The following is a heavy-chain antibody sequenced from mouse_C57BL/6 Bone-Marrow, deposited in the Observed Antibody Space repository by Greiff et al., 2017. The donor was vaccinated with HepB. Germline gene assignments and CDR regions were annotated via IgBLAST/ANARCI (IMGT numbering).Heavy chain of an antibody. D-gene: IGHD1-1*01. CDR2: INYDGSST. Sequence: EVMLVESEGGLVQPGSSMKLSCTASGFTFSDYYMAWVRQVPEKGLEWVANINYDGSSTYYLDSLKSRFIISRDNAKNILYLQMSSLKSEDTATYNCARAFYYGSSYYDYWGQGTTLTVSS. J-gene: IGHJ2*01. V-gene: IGHV5-16*01. CDR3: ARAFYYGSSYYDY. CDR1: GFTFSDYY.